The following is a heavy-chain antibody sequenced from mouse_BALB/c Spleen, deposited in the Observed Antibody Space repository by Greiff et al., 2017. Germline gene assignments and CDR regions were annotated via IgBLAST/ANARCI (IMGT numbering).Heavy chain of an antibody. Sequence: EVKLMESGGGLVKPGGSLKLSCAASGFTFSSYAMSWVRQTPEKRLEWVASISSGGSTYYPDSVKGRFTISRDNARNILYLQMSSLRSEDTAMYYCARGGNYGRFDVWGAGTTVTVSS. V-gene: IGHV5-6-5*01. D-gene: IGHD1-1*02. CDR1: GFTFSSYA. CDR3: ARGGNYGRFDV. J-gene: IGHJ1*01. CDR2: ISSGGST.